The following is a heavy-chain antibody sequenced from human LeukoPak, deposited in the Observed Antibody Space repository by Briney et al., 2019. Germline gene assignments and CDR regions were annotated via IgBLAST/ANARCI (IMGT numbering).Heavy chain of an antibody. V-gene: IGHV4-38-2*02. D-gene: IGHD2-2*01. CDR1: GYSISSGYY. CDR2: IYHSGIP. J-gene: IGHJ4*02. CDR3: AKGYCNGTSCYDDRGAFDY. Sequence: SETLFLTCTVSGYSISSGYYWGWLRPPPGKGLEWIGSIYHSGIPYYNPSLNSRVTISVDTSRNQFSLKLSSVTAADTAVYNCAKGYCNGTSCYDDRGAFDYWGQGTLVTVSS.